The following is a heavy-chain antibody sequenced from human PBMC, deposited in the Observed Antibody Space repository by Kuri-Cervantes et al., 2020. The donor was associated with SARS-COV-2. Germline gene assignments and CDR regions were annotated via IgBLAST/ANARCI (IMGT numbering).Heavy chain of an antibody. Sequence: GGSLRLSCAASGFTFSSYGMHWVRQAPGKGLEWVAVIWYDGSNKYYADSVKGRFTISRDNSKNTLYLQMNSLRAEDTAVYYCARDQGLYSSSSHPEGYYYGMDVWGQGTTVTVSS. V-gene: IGHV3-33*01. CDR1: GFTFSSYG. D-gene: IGHD6-6*01. CDR3: ARDQGLYSSSSHPEGYYYGMDV. CDR2: IWYDGSNK. J-gene: IGHJ6*02.